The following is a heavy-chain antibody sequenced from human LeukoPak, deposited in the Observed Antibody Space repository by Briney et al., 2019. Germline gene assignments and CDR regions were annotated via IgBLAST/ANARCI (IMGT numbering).Heavy chain of an antibody. CDR3: ARDVAIAARSYYYGMDV. Sequence: ASVKVSCKASGGTFSSYAISWVRQAPGQGLEWMGRIIPILGIANYAQKFQGRVTITADKSTSTAYMELSSLRSEDTAVYYCARDVAIAARSYYYGMDVWGQGTTVTVSS. CDR2: IIPILGIA. J-gene: IGHJ6*02. CDR1: GGTFSSYA. V-gene: IGHV1-69*04. D-gene: IGHD6-6*01.